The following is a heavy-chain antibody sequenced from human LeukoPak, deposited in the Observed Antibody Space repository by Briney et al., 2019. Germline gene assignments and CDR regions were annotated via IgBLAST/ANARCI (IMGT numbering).Heavy chain of an antibody. Sequence: SVKVSCKASGGTFSSYAISWVRQAPGQGLEWMGRIIPILGIANYAQKFQGRVTMTEDTSTDTAYMELSSLRSEDTAVYYCASHFYVWGSYRSYTSTLDYWGQGTLVTVSS. CDR1: GGTFSSYA. J-gene: IGHJ4*02. CDR2: IIPILGIA. D-gene: IGHD3-16*02. CDR3: ASHFYVWGSYRSYTSTLDY. V-gene: IGHV1-69*04.